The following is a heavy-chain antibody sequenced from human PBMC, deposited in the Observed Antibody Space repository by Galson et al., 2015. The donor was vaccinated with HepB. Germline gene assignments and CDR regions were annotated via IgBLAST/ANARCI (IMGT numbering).Heavy chain of an antibody. CDR3: AREYGSPSLDY. V-gene: IGHV1-69*06. CDR1: GGTFSSYA. CDR2: IIPIFGSA. Sequence: SVKASCKASGGTFSSYAISWVRQAPGQGLEWMGGIIPIFGSANYAQKFQGRVTITADKSTSTAYMELSSLRSEDTAVYYCAREYGSPSLDYWGQGTLVTVSS. J-gene: IGHJ4*02. D-gene: IGHD6-6*01.